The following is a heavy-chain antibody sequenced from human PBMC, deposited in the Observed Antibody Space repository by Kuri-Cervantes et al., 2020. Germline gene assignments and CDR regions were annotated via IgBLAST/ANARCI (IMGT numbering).Heavy chain of an antibody. J-gene: IGHJ4*02. V-gene: IGHV4-39*06. D-gene: IGHD6-19*01. CDR1: AGSINSSTHY. CDR3: ARGRAVARKGGKYYFDY. CDR2: IYYSGST. Sequence: SETLSLTCTVSAGSINSSTHYWGWIRQPPGKGLEWIGSIYYSGSTYYNPSLRSRVTISVDTSKNQFPLKLSSVTAADTAVYYCARGRAVARKGGKYYFDYWGQGTLVTVSS.